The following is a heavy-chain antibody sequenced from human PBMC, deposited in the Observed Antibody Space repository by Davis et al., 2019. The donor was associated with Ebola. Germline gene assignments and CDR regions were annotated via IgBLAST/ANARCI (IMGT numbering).Heavy chain of an antibody. Sequence: SETLSLTCTVSAASISSSGYYCGWTRQPPGKGLEWIGSIYYTGSTYYNPSLKSRVTISVDTSKNQFSLKLSSVTAADTAVYYCARDLSPWSGYPTMGYWGQGTLVTVSS. V-gene: IGHV4-39*07. CDR2: IYYTGST. CDR3: ARDLSPWSGYPTMGY. D-gene: IGHD3-3*01. CDR1: AASISSSGYY. J-gene: IGHJ4*02.